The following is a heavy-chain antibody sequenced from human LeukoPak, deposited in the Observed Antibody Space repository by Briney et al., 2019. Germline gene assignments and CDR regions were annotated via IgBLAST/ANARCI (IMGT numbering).Heavy chain of an antibody. Sequence: GGSLRLSCAASGFIFSNYWMTWVRQAPGKGLEWVAHIRQDGSERHYVDSVKDRFTISRDNAKNSLDLQMDSLGAEDTAVYYCARDWGSTGYDLYDSWGQGTLVTVSS. V-gene: IGHV3-7*01. CDR2: IRQDGSER. J-gene: IGHJ4*02. D-gene: IGHD5-12*01. CDR3: ARDWGSTGYDLYDS. CDR1: GFIFSNYW.